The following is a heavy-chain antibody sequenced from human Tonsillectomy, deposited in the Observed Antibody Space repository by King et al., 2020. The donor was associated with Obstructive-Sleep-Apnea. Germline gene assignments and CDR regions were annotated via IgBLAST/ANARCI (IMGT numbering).Heavy chain of an antibody. CDR2: IYPGDSDT. CDR1: GHSFNSYW. J-gene: IGHJ4*02. Sequence: VQLVESGAEVKKPGESLKISCKGSGHSFNSYWIGWVRQMPGKGLEWMGIIYPGDSDTRYSPSFQGQVTISADKSITTAYLQWSSLKASDTAMYYCARKDYYDSSGYYYDYWGQGTLVTVSS. CDR3: ARKDYYDSSGYYYDY. D-gene: IGHD3-22*01. V-gene: IGHV5-51*01.